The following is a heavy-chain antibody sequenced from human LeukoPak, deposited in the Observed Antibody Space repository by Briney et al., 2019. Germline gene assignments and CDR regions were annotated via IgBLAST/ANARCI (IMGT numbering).Heavy chain of an antibody. J-gene: IGHJ4*02. V-gene: IGHV3-21*01. D-gene: IGHD3-10*01. Sequence: PGGSLRLSCAASGFTFSSYSMNWVRQAPGKGLEWVSSISSSSSYIYYADSVKGRFTISRDNAKNSLYLQMNSLRAEDTAVYYCAGEENYYGSGSYRYWGQGTLVTVSS. CDR2: ISSSSSYI. CDR3: AGEENYYGSGSYRY. CDR1: GFTFSSYS.